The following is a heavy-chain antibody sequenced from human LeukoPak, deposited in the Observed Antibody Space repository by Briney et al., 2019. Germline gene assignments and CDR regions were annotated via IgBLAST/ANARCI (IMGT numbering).Heavy chain of an antibody. CDR2: TSSSSSYI. D-gene: IGHD4-11*01. Sequence: GGSLRLSCAASGFTFSSYSMNWVRQAPGKGLEWVSSTSSSSSYIYYADSVKGRFTISRDNAKNSLYLQMNSLRAEDTAVYYCVRSAFLTTEFYFDYWGHGTLVTVSS. J-gene: IGHJ4*01. V-gene: IGHV3-21*01. CDR1: GFTFSSYS. CDR3: VRSAFLTTEFYFDY.